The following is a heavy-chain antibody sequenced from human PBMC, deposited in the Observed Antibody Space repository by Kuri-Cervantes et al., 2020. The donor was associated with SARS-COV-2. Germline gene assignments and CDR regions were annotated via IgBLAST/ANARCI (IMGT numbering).Heavy chain of an antibody. V-gene: IGHV3-49*03. CDR2: IRTEGSGGTT. J-gene: IGHJ5*02. D-gene: IGHD3-22*01. CDR3: TATYYYFSSGYFFPDH. Sequence: GGPLRLSCAASGLRFGDFAMSWFRQAPGKGPECIGFIRTEGSGGTTEYAASVTGRFTISRDDSKSLAYLQMNSLKTEDTAIYYCTATYYYFSSGYFFPDHWGRGTLVTVSS. CDR1: GLRFGDFA.